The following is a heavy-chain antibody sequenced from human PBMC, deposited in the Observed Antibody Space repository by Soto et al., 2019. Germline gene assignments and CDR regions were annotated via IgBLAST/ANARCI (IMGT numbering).Heavy chain of an antibody. CDR1: GYTFTSYA. J-gene: IGHJ4*02. CDR3: ARSIVVVTALDY. Sequence: QVQLVQSGAEEKKPGASVKVSCKASGYTFTSYAMHWVRQAPGQRLEWMGWINAGNGNTKYSQKFQGRVTITRDTAASTVYMELSSLTSEDTAVYYCARSIVVVTALDYWGQGTLVTVSS. D-gene: IGHD2-21*02. V-gene: IGHV1-3*05. CDR2: INAGNGNT.